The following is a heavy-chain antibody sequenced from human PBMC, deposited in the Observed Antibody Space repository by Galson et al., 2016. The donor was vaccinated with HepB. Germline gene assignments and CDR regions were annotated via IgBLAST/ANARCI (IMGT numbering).Heavy chain of an antibody. D-gene: IGHD2-21*02. CDR2: MHYSGSS. CDR1: GVSISSSYYY. CDR3: ATSRVTGGRPFNY. V-gene: IGHV4-39*01. Sequence: SETLSLTCNVSGVSISSSYYYWGWIRQPPGKGLEWIGNMHYSGSSYYNPSLRGRVTTSVGTSKNQFSLKLSSVTVADTAVFYCATSRVTGGRPFNYWGQGTLVTVSS. J-gene: IGHJ4*02.